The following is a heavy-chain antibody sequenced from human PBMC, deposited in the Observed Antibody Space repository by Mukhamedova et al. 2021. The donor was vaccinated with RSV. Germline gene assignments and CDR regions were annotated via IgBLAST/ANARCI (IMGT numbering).Heavy chain of an antibody. Sequence: APGQGLEWMGGIIPIFGTANYAQKFQGRVTITADESTSTAYMELSSLRSEDTAVYYCVRATDTAMVGFDYWGQG. J-gene: IGHJ4*02. CDR3: VRATDTAMVGFDY. V-gene: IGHV1-69*01. CDR2: IIPIFGTA. D-gene: IGHD5-18*01.